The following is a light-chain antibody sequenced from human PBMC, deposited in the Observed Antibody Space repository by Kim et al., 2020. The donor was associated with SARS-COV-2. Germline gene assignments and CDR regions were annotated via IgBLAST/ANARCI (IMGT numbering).Light chain of an antibody. J-gene: IGLJ2*01. V-gene: IGLV3-1*01. CDR2: ENT. CDR1: ELGDKF. Sequence: SYELTQPPSVSVYPGQTATITCYGDELGDKFASWYRQKPGQSPVLVIHENTNRPSGIPERFSGCKSGNAATLTISGTQAVDEAAYYCQSWDSRTVIFGGGTQVTVL. CDR3: QSWDSRTVI.